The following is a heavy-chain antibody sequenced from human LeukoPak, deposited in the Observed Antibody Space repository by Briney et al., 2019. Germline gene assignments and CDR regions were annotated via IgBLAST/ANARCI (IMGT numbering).Heavy chain of an antibody. CDR1: GGSFSGYY. V-gene: IGHV4-34*01. Sequence: PSETLSLTCAVYGGSFSGYYWSWIRQPPGKGLEWIGEINHSGSTNYNPSLKSRVTISVDTSKNQSSLKMSSVTAADTAVYYCGRGNNCGVDCYVFNIWGQGTMVTVSS. D-gene: IGHD2-21*01. J-gene: IGHJ3*02. CDR3: GRGNNCGVDCYVFNI. CDR2: INHSGST.